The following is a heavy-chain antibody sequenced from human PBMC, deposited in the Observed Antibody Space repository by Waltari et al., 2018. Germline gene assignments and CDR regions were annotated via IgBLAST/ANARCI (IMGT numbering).Heavy chain of an antibody. CDR1: GFTFSSYG. D-gene: IGHD3-10*01. J-gene: IGHJ4*02. CDR3: AKDEGDSDYFDY. CDR2: IRYDGSNK. V-gene: IGHV3-30*02. Sequence: QVQLVESGGGVVQPGGSLRLSCAASGFTFSSYGMHWVRQAPGKGLEWVAFIRYDGSNKYYADSVKGRFTISRDNSKNTLYLQMNSLRAEDTAVYYCAKDEGDSDYFDYWGQGTLVTVSS.